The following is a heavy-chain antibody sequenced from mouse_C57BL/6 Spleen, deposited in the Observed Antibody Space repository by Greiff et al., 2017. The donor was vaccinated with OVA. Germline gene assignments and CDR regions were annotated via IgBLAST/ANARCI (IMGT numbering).Heavy chain of an antibody. CDR3: ARWGVLPPFDY. CDR2: IYPGDGDT. CDR1: GYAFSSSW. Sequence: QVQLKESGPELVKPGASVKISCKASGYAFSSSWMNWVKQRPGKGLEWIGRIYPGDGDTNSNGKFKGKATLTADKSSSTAYMQLSSLTSEDSAVYFCARWGVLPPFDYWGQGTTLTVSS. D-gene: IGHD5-5*01. J-gene: IGHJ2*01. V-gene: IGHV1-82*01.